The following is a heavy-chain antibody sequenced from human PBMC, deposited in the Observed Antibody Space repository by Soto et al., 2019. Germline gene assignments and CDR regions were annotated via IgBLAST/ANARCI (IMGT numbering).Heavy chain of an antibody. CDR1: GFTVSSNY. D-gene: IGHD6-13*01. CDR2: ISGSGGST. V-gene: IGHV3-23*04. Sequence: EVQLVESGGGLIQPGGSLRLSCAASGFTVSSNYMSWVRQAPGKGLEWVSAISGSGGSTYYADSVKGRFTISRDNSKNTLYLQMNSLRAEDTAVYYCAKDSAAGRYYYYGMDVWGQGTTVTVSS. CDR3: AKDSAAGRYYYYGMDV. J-gene: IGHJ6*02.